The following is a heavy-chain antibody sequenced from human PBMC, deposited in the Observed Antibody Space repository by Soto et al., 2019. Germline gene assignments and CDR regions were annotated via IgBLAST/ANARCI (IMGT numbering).Heavy chain of an antibody. CDR3: ARLDYGDYVGFDY. D-gene: IGHD4-17*01. CDR2: IYYSGST. CDR1: GGSISSSSYY. V-gene: IGHV4-39*01. Sequence: QLQLQESGPGLVKPSETLSLTCTVSGGSISSSSYYWGWIRQPPGKGLEWIGSIYYSGSTYYNPSLKSRVTISVDTSKNQFSLKLSSVTAADTAVYYCARLDYGDYVGFDYWGQGTLVTVSS. J-gene: IGHJ4*02.